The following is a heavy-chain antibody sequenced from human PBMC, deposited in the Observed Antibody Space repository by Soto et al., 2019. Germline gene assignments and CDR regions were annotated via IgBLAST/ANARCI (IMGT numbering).Heavy chain of an antibody. D-gene: IGHD2-2*01. CDR3: AREYCSSTSCYPQTPSPTKTDY. CDR2: ISGSGGST. V-gene: IGHV3-23*01. J-gene: IGHJ4*02. Sequence: PGGSLRLSCAASGFTFSSYAMSWVRQAPGKGLEWVSAISGSGGSTYYADSVKGRFTISRDNSKNTLYLQMNSLRAEDTAVYYCAREYCSSTSCYPQTPSPTKTDYWGQGTLVTVSS. CDR1: GFTFSSYA.